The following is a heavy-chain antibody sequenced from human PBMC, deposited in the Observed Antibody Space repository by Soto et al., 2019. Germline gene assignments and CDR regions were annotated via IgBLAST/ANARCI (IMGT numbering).Heavy chain of an antibody. CDR3: TIANYGGYYYYGIAV. CDR1: GFTFSNAW. CDR2: IKSKTDGGTT. D-gene: IGHD1-7*01. V-gene: IGHV3-15*01. J-gene: IGHJ6*02. Sequence: PGGSLRLSCAASGFTFSNAWMSWVRQAPGKGLEWVGRIKSKTDGGTTDYAAPVKGRFTISRDDSKNTLYLQMNSLKTEDTAVYYCTIANYGGYYYYGIAVRAQRTTVIGSS.